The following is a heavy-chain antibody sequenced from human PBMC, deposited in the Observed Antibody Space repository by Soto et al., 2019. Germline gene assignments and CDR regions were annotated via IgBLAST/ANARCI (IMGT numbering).Heavy chain of an antibody. D-gene: IGHD2-2*02. Sequence: QVQLVQSGAEVKKPGSSVKVSCKASGGTFSSYAISWVRQAPGQGLEWMGGIIPIFGTANYAQKFQGRVTITADKSTSTAYMELSSLGSEDTAVYYCASPPTYCSSTSCYTYYFDYWGQGTLVTVSS. V-gene: IGHV1-69*06. J-gene: IGHJ4*02. CDR2: IIPIFGTA. CDR3: ASPPTYCSSTSCYTYYFDY. CDR1: GGTFSSYA.